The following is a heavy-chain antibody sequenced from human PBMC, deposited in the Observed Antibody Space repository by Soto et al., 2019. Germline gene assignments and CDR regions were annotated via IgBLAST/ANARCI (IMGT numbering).Heavy chain of an antibody. CDR3: ARRTVEMATTCAVYFDY. D-gene: IGHD5-12*01. CDR1: GGSISSSNYY. CDR2: IYYSGST. J-gene: IGHJ4*02. Sequence: SETLSLTCTVSGGSISSSNYYWGWIRQPPGKGLEWIGTIYYSGSTYYNPSLKSRVTISVDTSKNQFSLKLSSVTAADTAVYYCARRTVEMATTCAVYFDYWGQGTLVTVSS. V-gene: IGHV4-39*07.